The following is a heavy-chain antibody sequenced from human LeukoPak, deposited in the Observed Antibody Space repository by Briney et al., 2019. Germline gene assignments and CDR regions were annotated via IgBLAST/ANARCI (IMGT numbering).Heavy chain of an antibody. D-gene: IGHD5-18*01. CDR2: IIPIFGTA. CDR1: GGTFSSYA. CDR3: ASSKPGYSYGPGSNWFDP. J-gene: IGHJ5*02. V-gene: IGHV1-69*06. Sequence: SVKVSCKASGGTFSSYAISWVRQAPGQGLEWMGGIIPIFGTANYAQKFQGRVTITADKSTSTAYMELSSLRSEDTAVYYCASSKPGYSYGPGSNWFDPWGQGTLVTVSS.